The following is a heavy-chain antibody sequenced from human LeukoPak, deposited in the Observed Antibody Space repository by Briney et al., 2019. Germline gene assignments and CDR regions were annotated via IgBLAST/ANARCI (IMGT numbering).Heavy chain of an antibody. CDR3: ASLMAAAGTEVDY. D-gene: IGHD6-13*01. V-gene: IGHV4-34*01. CDR1: GGSFSGYY. Sequence: SETLSLTCAVYGGSFSGYYWSWIRQPPGKGLEWIGEIDHSGSTNYNPSLKSRVTISVDKSKNQFSLKLSSVTAADTAVYYCASLMAAAGTEVDYWGQGTLVTVPS. J-gene: IGHJ4*02. CDR2: IDHSGST.